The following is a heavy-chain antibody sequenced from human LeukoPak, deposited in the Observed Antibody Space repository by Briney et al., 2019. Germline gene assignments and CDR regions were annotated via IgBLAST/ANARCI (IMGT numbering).Heavy chain of an antibody. J-gene: IGHJ5*02. Sequence: ASVKVSCKASGYTFTGYYMHWVRQAPGQGLEWMGWISAYNGNTNYAQKLQGRVTMTTDTSTSTAYMELRSLRSDVTAVYYCARDRGGYDFGRWGQGTLVTVSS. V-gene: IGHV1-18*04. D-gene: IGHD5-12*01. CDR3: ARDRGGYDFGR. CDR2: ISAYNGNT. CDR1: GYTFTGYY.